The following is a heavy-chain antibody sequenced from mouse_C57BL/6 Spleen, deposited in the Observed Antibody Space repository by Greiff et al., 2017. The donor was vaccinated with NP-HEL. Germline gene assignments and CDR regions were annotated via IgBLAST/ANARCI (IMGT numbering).Heavy chain of an antibody. V-gene: IGHV5-4*01. CDR2: ISDGGSYT. J-gene: IGHJ2*01. D-gene: IGHD2-3*01. CDR1: GFTFSSYA. Sequence: EVQVVESGGGLVKPGGSLKLSCAASGFTFSSYAMSWVRQTPEKRLEWVATISDGGSYTYYPDNVKGRFTISRDNAKNNLYLQMSHLKSEDTAMYYCAKAGYSYFDYWGQGTTLTVSS. CDR3: AKAGYSYFDY.